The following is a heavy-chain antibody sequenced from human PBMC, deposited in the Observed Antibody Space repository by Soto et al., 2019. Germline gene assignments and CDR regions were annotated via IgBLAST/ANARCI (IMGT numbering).Heavy chain of an antibody. CDR2: IVPLFGTA. V-gene: IGHV1-69*13. D-gene: IGHD3-22*01. CDR1: GGTFSRYA. Sequence: ASVKVSGKASGGTFSRYALSWVRQAPGQGPEWMGGIVPLFGTANYAQKFQGRVTITADESTSTAYMELSSLRCEDTAVYYCARGAYYDSGGYYFFFWGQGTLVTVSS. J-gene: IGHJ4*02. CDR3: ARGAYYDSGGYYFFF.